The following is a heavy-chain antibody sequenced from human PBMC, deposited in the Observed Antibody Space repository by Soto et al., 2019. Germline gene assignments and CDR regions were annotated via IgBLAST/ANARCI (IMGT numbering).Heavy chain of an antibody. V-gene: IGHV3-49*04. J-gene: IGHJ5*02. CDR3: VRGSFGYYGP. D-gene: IGHD3-3*01. CDR1: GFSFGDYA. Sequence: GGSLRLSCTTSGFSFGDYAMTWVRQAPGKGLEWVGFIRNPGYGGTTEYATSVKGRFIISRDDSMSSAYLQLNSLKVDDSAVYYCVRGSFGYYGPWGQGTLVTVSS. CDR2: IRNPGYGGTT.